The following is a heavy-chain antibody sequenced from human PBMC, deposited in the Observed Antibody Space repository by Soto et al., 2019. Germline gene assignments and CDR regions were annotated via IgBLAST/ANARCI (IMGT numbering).Heavy chain of an antibody. D-gene: IGHD3-10*01. CDR2: INPNSGGT. V-gene: IGHV1-2*04. CDR3: ARDTSSRFGGDYYGSGSYSPYGMDV. CDR1: GYTFTGYY. J-gene: IGHJ6*02. Sequence: ASVKVSCKASGYTFTGYYMHWVRQAPGQGLEWMGWINPNSGGTNYAQKFQGWVTMTRDTSISTAYMELSRLRSDDTAVYYCARDTSSRFGGDYYGSGSYSPYGMDVWGQGTTVTVSS.